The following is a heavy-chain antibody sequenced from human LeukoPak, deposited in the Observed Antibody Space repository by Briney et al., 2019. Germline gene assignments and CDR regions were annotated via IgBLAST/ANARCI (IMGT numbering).Heavy chain of an antibody. CDR3: ARHPARYCSSTSCYNNWFDP. CDR1: GYSISSGYY. D-gene: IGHD2-2*02. J-gene: IGHJ5*02. V-gene: IGHV4-38-2*01. CDR2: IYHSGST. Sequence: PSETLSLTCAFSGYSISSGYYWGWIRQPPGKGLEWIGSIYHSGSTYYNPSLKSRVTISVDTSKNQFSLKLSSVTAADTAVYYCARHPARYCSSTSCYNNWFDPWGQGTLVTVSS.